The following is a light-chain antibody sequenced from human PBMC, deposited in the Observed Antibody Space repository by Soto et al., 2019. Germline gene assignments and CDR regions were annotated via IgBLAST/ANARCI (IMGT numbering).Light chain of an antibody. CDR1: QSVLYSSNNKNY. V-gene: IGKV4-1*01. CDR3: QQYYSTGT. Sequence: DIVMTQSPDSLAVSLGERATINCKSSQSVLYSSNNKNYLAWYQQRPGQPPPLLIYWASTRESGVPDRFSGSGSGTDCTITISSLQAEDVAVYYCQQYYSTGTVGQGNNVEIK. J-gene: IGKJ1*01. CDR2: WAS.